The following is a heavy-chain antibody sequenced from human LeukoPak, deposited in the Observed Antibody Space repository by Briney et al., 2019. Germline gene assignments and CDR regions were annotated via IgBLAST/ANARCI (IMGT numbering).Heavy chain of an antibody. Sequence: SVKVSCKASGATFTTYAIIWVRQAPGQGLEWMGGIIPVFGTANYTQRFQGRVTISTDESTSTAYMELTSLRSEDTAVYYCARGYCSSTSCFLDYWGQGTLVTVSS. CDR2: IIPVFGTA. J-gene: IGHJ4*02. D-gene: IGHD2-2*01. CDR1: GATFTTYA. V-gene: IGHV1-69*05. CDR3: ARGYCSSTSCFLDY.